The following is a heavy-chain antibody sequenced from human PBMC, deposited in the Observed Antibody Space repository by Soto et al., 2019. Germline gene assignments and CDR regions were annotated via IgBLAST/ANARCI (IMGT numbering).Heavy chain of an antibody. D-gene: IGHD5-18*01. CDR2: INPNSGGT. CDR3: AREPNVDTAMVGGVGYYYGMDV. V-gene: IGHV1-2*04. J-gene: IGHJ6*02. CDR1: GYTFTGYY. Sequence: GASVKVSCKASGYTFTGYYMHWVRQAPGQGLEWMGWINPNSGGTNYAQKFQGWVTMTRDTSISTAYMELSRLRSDDTAVYYCAREPNVDTAMVGGVGYYYGMDVWGQGTTVTVSS.